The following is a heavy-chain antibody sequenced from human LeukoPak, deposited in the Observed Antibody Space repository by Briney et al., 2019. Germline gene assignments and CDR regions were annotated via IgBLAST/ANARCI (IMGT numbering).Heavy chain of an antibody. CDR1: GGSISSGGYY. D-gene: IGHD4-17*01. Sequence: PSETLSLTCTVSGGSISSGGYYWSWIRQPPGKGLEWIGYIYHSGSTYYNPSLKSRVTISVDRSKNQFSLKLSSVTAADTAVYYCAREMTTVTNNWFDPWGQGTLVTVSS. CDR3: AREMTTVTNNWFDP. J-gene: IGHJ5*02. CDR2: IYHSGST. V-gene: IGHV4-30-2*01.